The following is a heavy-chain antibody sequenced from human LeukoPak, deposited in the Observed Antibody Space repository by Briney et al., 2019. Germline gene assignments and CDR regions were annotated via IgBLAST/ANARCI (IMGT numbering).Heavy chain of an antibody. J-gene: IGHJ4*02. D-gene: IGHD3-9*01. V-gene: IGHV1-2*02. CDR2: INPNSGGT. CDR1: GYPFTGYY. CDR3: ARGFDWLEYYFDY. Sequence: ASVKVSCKASGYPFTGYYMHWVRQAPAQGLEWMGWINPNSGGTDYARKFQGRVTMTRDTSISTAYMELNRLRSDDTALYYCARGFDWLEYYFDYWGQGTLVTVSS.